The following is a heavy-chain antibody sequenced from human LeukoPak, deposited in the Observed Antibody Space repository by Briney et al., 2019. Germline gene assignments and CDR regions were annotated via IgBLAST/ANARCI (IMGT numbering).Heavy chain of an antibody. CDR1: GFTFSSHR. CDR2: IKKDGSEK. V-gene: IGHV3-7*01. Sequence: PGGSLRLSCAASGFTFSSHRMSWVRQAPGKGLEWVANIKKDGSEKYYVDSVKGRFTISRDNGKNPLYLQMNSLRVEDTALYYCVKDPFFSVPWGQGTLVTVSS. D-gene: IGHD2/OR15-2a*01. CDR3: VKDPFFSVP. J-gene: IGHJ5*02.